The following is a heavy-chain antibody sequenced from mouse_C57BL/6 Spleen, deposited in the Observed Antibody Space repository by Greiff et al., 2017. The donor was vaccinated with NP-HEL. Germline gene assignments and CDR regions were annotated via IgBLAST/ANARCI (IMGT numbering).Heavy chain of an antibody. J-gene: IGHJ3*01. CDR2: IYPGSGNT. D-gene: IGHD3-2*02. V-gene: IGHV1-76*01. CDR1: GYTFTDYY. CDR3: ARAETAQATAY. Sequence: VQLQQSGAELVRPGASVKLSCKASGYTFTDYYINWVKQRPGQGLEWIARIYPGSGNTYYNEKFKGKATLTAEKSSSTAYMRLSSLTSEDSAVYFCARAETAQATAYWGQGTLVTVSA.